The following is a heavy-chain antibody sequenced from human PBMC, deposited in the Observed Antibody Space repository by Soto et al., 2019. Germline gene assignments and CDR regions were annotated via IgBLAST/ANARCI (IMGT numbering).Heavy chain of an antibody. J-gene: IGHJ3*02. Sequence: GGSLRLSCAAAGFTFYYYAMHWVRQAPGKGLEWVSGISWNSGSIGYADSVKGRFTISRDNAKNSLYLQMNSLRAEDTALYYCEKDKHSSGHDVFDIWGQGKMVTVSS. CDR1: GFTFYYYA. CDR2: ISWNSGSI. D-gene: IGHD6-19*01. V-gene: IGHV3-9*01. CDR3: EKDKHSSGHDVFDI.